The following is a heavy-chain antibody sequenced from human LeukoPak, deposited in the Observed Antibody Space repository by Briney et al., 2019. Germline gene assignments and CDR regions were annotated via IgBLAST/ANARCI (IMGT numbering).Heavy chain of an antibody. J-gene: IGHJ4*02. Sequence: GGSLRLSCVASGFTFSSYGIHWVRQAPGKGLEWVAVISYDGSNKYYADSVKGRFTISRDNSKNTLYLQMNSLRAEDTAVYYCARDRVTYWGQGTLVTVSS. D-gene: IGHD2-21*02. V-gene: IGHV3-30*03. CDR1: GFTFSSYG. CDR3: ARDRVTY. CDR2: ISYDGSNK.